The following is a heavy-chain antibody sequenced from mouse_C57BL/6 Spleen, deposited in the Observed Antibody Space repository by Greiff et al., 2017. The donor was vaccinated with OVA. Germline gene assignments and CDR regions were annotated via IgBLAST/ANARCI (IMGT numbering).Heavy chain of an antibody. CDR1: GYTFTSYW. D-gene: IGHD2-3*01. V-gene: IGHV1-52*01. CDR3: ARGEGYYVGY. CDR2: IDPSDSET. Sequence: VQLQQPGAELVRPGSSVKLSCKASGYTFTSYWMHWVKQRPIQGLEWIGNIDPSDSETPYNQKFKDKATLTVDKSSSPAYMQLSSLTSEDSAVYYCARGEGYYVGYWGKGTTLTVSS. J-gene: IGHJ2*01.